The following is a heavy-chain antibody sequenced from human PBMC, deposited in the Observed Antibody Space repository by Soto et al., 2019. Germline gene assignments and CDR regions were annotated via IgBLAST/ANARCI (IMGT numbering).Heavy chain of an antibody. CDR3: ARGRYALDY. V-gene: IGHV3-11*01. J-gene: IGHJ4*02. CDR2: ISGSGNTI. D-gene: IGHD3-16*01. Sequence: GGSLRLSCAASGFTLSDYYMSWIRQAPGKGLEWVSHISGSGNTIDYADSVKGRFTISRDSAKNSLYLQMNSLRDDDTAVFYCARGRYALDYWGQGTQVTVSS. CDR1: GFTLSDYY.